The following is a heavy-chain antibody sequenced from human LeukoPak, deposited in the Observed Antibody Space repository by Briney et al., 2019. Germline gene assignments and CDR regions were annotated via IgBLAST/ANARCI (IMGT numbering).Heavy chain of an antibody. V-gene: IGHV4-38-2*02. CDR2: IYHSGST. CDR3: AGYSGSYFLNWFDP. J-gene: IGHJ5*02. CDR1: GYSISSGYY. Sequence: SETLSLTCTVSGYSISSGYYWGWIRQPPGKGLEWIGSIYHSGSTYYNPSLKSRVTISVDTSKNQFSLKLSSVTAADTAVYYCAGYSGSYFLNWFDPWGQGTLVTVSS. D-gene: IGHD1-26*01.